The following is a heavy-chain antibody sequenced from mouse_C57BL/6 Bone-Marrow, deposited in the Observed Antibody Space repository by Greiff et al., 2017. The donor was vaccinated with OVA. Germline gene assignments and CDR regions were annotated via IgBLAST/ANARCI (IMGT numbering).Heavy chain of an antibody. CDR2: IYPRSGNT. V-gene: IGHV1-80*01. CDR3: ARFWAVDY. CDR1: GYAFSSYW. J-gene: IGHJ2*01. Sequence: QVQLQQSGAELVKPGASVKISCKASGYAFSSYWMNWVKQRPGKGLEWIGQIYPRSGNTYYNEKFKGKATLTADKSSSTAYMELRSLTSEDSAVYFCARFWAVDYWGQGTTLTVSS. D-gene: IGHD4-1*01.